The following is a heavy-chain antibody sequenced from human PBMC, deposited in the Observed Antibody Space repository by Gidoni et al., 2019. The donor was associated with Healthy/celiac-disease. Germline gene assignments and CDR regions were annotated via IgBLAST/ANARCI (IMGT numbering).Heavy chain of an antibody. CDR1: GGTFSSYA. J-gene: IGHJ6*02. Sequence: QVQLVQSGAEVKKPGSSVKVSCKAPGGTFSSYAISWVRQAPGQGLEWMGGIIPIFGTANYAQKFQGRVTITADESTSTAYMELSSLRSEDTAVYYCARGGGSYDFNYYYGMDVWGQGTTVTVSS. CDR3: ARGGGSYDFNYYYGMDV. V-gene: IGHV1-69*01. CDR2: IIPIFGTA. D-gene: IGHD1-26*01.